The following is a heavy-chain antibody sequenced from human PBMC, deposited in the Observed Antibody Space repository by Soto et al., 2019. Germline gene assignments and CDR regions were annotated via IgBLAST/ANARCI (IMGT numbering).Heavy chain of an antibody. CDR2: FDPEDGET. D-gene: IGHD3-10*01. CDR3: ATCPITMVRGVTYYYYGMDV. CDR1: GYTLTELS. Sequence: QVQLVQAGAEVKKPGASVKVSCKVSGYTLTELSMHWVRQAPGQGLEWMGGFDPEDGETIYAQKFQGRVTMTEDTSTDTAYMELSSLRSEDTAVYYCATCPITMVRGVTYYYYGMDVWGQGTTVTVSS. V-gene: IGHV1-24*01. J-gene: IGHJ6*02.